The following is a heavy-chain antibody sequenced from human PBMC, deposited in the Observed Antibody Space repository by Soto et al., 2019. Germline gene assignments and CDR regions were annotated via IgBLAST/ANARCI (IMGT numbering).Heavy chain of an antibody. CDR1: GGSISSGGYY. CDR2: IYYSGST. CDR3: ARGNIVVVTAGALDY. Sequence: QVQLQESGPGLVKPSQTLSLTCTVSGGSISSGGYYWSWIRQHPGKGLEWIGYIYYSGSTYYNPSLKSRVTISVDTSKNQLSLKLSSVTAADTAVYYCARGNIVVVTAGALDYWGQGTLVTVSS. J-gene: IGHJ4*02. V-gene: IGHV4-31*03. D-gene: IGHD2-21*02.